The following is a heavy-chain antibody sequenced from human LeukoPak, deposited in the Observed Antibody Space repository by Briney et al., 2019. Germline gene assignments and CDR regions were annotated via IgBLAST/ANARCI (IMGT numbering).Heavy chain of an antibody. V-gene: IGHV3-30*03. CDR3: ARDLFGGGDY. Sequence: GGSLRLSCAASGFTFSSYGMHWVRQAPGKGLEWVAVISYDGSNKYYADSVKGRFTISRDNSKNTLYLQMNSLRAEDTAVYYCARDLFGGGDYWGQGTLVTVSS. J-gene: IGHJ4*02. CDR1: GFTFSSYG. CDR2: ISYDGSNK. D-gene: IGHD3-3*01.